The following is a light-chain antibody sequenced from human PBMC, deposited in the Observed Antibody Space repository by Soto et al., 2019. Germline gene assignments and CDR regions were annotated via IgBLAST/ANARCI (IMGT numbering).Light chain of an antibody. Sequence: ENVLTQYPGTLFLSPGERATLSCRASQNVISSYLAWYQQKPGQAPSLLVYATSSRAAGIPDRFSGSGSGTDFTLTISRLEPEDFAVYYCQQYDSSHLTFGGGTKVEIK. J-gene: IGKJ4*01. CDR1: QNVISSY. CDR2: ATS. CDR3: QQYDSSHLT. V-gene: IGKV3-20*01.